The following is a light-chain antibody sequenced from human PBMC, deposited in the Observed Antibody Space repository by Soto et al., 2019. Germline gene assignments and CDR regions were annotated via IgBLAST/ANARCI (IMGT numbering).Light chain of an antibody. CDR1: QSISSW. CDR3: QQYNSYYT. J-gene: IGKJ2*01. V-gene: IGKV1-5*03. CDR2: KAS. Sequence: DIQMTQSPSTLSASVGDRVTITCRASQSISSWLAWYQQKPGKAPKLLIYKASSLESGVPSRFSGSGSGTEYTLTISSLQPDDFVTYYCQQYNSYYTFGQGNKLEIK.